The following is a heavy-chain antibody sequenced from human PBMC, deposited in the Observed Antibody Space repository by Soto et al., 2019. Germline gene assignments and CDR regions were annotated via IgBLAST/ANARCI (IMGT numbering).Heavy chain of an antibody. J-gene: IGHJ5*02. CDR2: ISAYNGNT. D-gene: IGHD6-13*01. Sequence: ASVKVTCNAPGYTFTSYGISWVRQAPGQGLEWMGWISAYNGNTNYAQKLQGRVTMTTDTSTSTAYMELRSLRSDDTAVYYCARDRQQLKWFDPWGQGTLVTVS. CDR3: ARDRQQLKWFDP. V-gene: IGHV1-18*01. CDR1: GYTFTSYG.